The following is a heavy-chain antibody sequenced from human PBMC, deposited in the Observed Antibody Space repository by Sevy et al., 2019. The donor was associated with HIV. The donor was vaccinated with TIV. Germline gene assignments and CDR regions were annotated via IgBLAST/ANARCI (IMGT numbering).Heavy chain of an antibody. CDR1: GGTFSSYG. CDR3: ARGGGNGWYYFDY. J-gene: IGHJ4*02. V-gene: IGHV1-69*13. CDR2: IIPILGTV. D-gene: IGHD6-19*01. Sequence: SVQVSCKASGGTFSSYGISWVRQAPGQGLEWMGGIIPILGTVNYAQKFQGRVTITADESTKTAYMELSSLRSEDTAVYYCARGGGNGWYYFDYWGQETLVTVSS.